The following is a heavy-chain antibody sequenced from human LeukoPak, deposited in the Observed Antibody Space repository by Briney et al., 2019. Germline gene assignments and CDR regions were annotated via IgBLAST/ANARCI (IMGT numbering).Heavy chain of an antibody. CDR3: ARGARIYYYDSTNSLTLGY. CDR1: GYTFTSYD. J-gene: IGHJ4*02. CDR2: MNPNSGNT. D-gene: IGHD3-22*01. V-gene: IGHV1-8*01. Sequence: ASVKVSCKASGYTFTSYDINWVRQATGQGLEWMGWMNPNSGNTGYAQKFQGRVTMTRNTSISTAYTELSSRRSEDTAVYYCARGARIYYYDSTNSLTLGYWGQGTLVTVSS.